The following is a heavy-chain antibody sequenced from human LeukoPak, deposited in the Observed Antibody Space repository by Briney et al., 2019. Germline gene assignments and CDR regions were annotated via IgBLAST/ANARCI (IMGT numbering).Heavy chain of an antibody. Sequence: GGSLRLSCAASGFTFSSYSMHWVRQAPGKGLEWVAVISYDGSNKYYADSVKGRFTISRDNSKNTLYLQMNSLRAEDTAVYYCASPDYYDSSGYYWGQGTLVTVSS. V-gene: IGHV3-30*03. CDR2: ISYDGSNK. D-gene: IGHD3-22*01. J-gene: IGHJ4*02. CDR1: GFTFSSYS. CDR3: ASPDYYDSSGYY.